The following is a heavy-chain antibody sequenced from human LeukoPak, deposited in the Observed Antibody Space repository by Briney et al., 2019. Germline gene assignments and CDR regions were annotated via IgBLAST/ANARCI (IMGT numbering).Heavy chain of an antibody. CDR1: GYTFTSYG. Sequence: ASVKVSCKASGYTFTSYGISWVRQAPGQGLEWRGWISAYNGNTNYAQKLQGRVTMTTDTSTSTAYMELRSLRSDDTAVYYCARDIGDIVVVPAAVNDAFDIWGQGTMVTVSS. D-gene: IGHD2-2*01. CDR3: ARDIGDIVVVPAAVNDAFDI. V-gene: IGHV1-18*01. CDR2: ISAYNGNT. J-gene: IGHJ3*02.